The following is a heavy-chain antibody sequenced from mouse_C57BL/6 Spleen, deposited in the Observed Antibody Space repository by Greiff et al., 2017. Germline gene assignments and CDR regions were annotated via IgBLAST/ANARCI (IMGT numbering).Heavy chain of an antibody. Sequence: VQLQQPGAGLVKPGASVGMSCKASGYTFTSYWITWVRQRPGQGLEWIGDIYPGSSGTNYNETFKSKATLIVETSSSTAYMQLSSVTSEDSAVYYCARWDLDCNYGYWGQGTTLTVSS. J-gene: IGHJ2*01. V-gene: IGHV1-55*01. CDR2: IYPGSSGT. D-gene: IGHD2-1*01. CDR1: GYTFTSYW. CDR3: ARWDLDCNYGY.